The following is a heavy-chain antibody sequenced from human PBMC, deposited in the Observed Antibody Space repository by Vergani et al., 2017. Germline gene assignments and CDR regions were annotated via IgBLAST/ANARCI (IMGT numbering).Heavy chain of an antibody. Sequence: EVQLLESGGGLVQPGGSLRLSCAASGFTFSSYWMSWVRQAPGKGLEWVANIKQDGSEKYYVDSVKGRFTISRDNAKNSLYLQMNSLRAEDTAVYYCAKEMKPYYYGSGTYFDYWGQGTLVTVSS. CDR2: IKQDGSEK. CDR1: GFTFSSYW. D-gene: IGHD3-10*01. V-gene: IGHV3-7*01. CDR3: AKEMKPYYYGSGTYFDY. J-gene: IGHJ4*02.